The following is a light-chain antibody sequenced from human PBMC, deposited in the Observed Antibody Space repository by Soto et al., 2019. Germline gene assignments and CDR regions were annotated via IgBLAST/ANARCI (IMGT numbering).Light chain of an antibody. Sequence: EVVLTQSPATLSLSPGESATLSCRASQHVPNGQLAWYHQRKPGLPPRLLIHDSFNRATGISDRFRGSGYGTDFNLTIDSLETEDFGIYYCLHYARTLQTFGPGTKVDI. V-gene: IGKV3D-20*01. CDR1: QHVPNGQ. CDR3: LHYARTLQT. CDR2: DSF. J-gene: IGKJ3*01.